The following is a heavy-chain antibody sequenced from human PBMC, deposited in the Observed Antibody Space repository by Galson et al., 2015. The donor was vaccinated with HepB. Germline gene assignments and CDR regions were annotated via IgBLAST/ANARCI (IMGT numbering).Heavy chain of an antibody. D-gene: IGHD5-12*01. J-gene: IGHJ5*02. CDR1: GYRFSTSW. CDR3: ARTSGFP. V-gene: IGHV5-51*03. CDR2: IYPNDSDT. Sequence: QSGAEVKKPGESLQISCKASGYRFSTSWIGWVRQMPGRGLEWMAMIYPNDSDTRYNPSLGGHVIMSVDKSINTAYLQWRGLKPSDSGIYFCARTSGFPWGQGTQVTVSS.